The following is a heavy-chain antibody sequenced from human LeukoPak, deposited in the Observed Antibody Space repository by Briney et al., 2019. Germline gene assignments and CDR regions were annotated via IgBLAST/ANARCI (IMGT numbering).Heavy chain of an antibody. CDR2: IYYSGST. CDR1: GGSISSYY. CDR3: ARDREGSYGYYFDY. D-gene: IGHD5-18*01. Sequence: SETLSLTCTVSGGSISSYYWSWLRQPPGKGLEWIGYIYYSGSTNYNPSLKSRVTISVDTSKNQFSLKLSSVTAADTAVYYCARDREGSYGYYFDYWGQGTLVTVSS. V-gene: IGHV4-59*01. J-gene: IGHJ4*02.